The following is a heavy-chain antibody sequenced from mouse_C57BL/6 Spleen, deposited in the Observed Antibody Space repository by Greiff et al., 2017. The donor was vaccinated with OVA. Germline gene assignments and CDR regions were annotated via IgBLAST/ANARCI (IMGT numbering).Heavy chain of an antibody. CDR1: GYTFTDYE. CDR2: LDPETGGT. CDR3: TRPFFDY. Sequence: VQLQQSGAELVRPGASVTLSCKASGYTFTDYEMHWVKQTPVHGLEWIGALDPETGGTAYNQKFQGKAILTAYKSSSTAYMELRSLTSEDSAVYYCTRPFFDYWGQGTTLTVSS. J-gene: IGHJ2*01. V-gene: IGHV1-15*01.